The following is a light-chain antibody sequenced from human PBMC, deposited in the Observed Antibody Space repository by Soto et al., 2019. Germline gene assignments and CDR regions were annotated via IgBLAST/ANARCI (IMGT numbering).Light chain of an antibody. CDR2: EAS. V-gene: IGKV1-5*03. CDR1: QSIKSW. Sequence: DIQMTQSPSTLSASVGDRVTITCRASQSIKSWLAWYQQKPGKAPKLLIYEASTLKSGVPSRFSGSGSGTEFTLTISSLQPDDFATYYCQQYNSYSLTFGGGTKVDIK. J-gene: IGKJ4*01. CDR3: QQYNSYSLT.